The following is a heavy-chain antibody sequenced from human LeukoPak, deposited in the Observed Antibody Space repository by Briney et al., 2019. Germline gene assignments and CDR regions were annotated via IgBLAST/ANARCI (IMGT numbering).Heavy chain of an antibody. CDR2: IYYSGST. CDR1: GGSISSYY. J-gene: IGHJ3*02. D-gene: IGHD4-17*01. CDR3: ARDRGYGDYGDAFDI. Sequence: PSETLSLTCTVSGGSISSYYWSWIRQPPGKGLEWIGYIYYSGSTNYSPSLKSRVTISVDTSKNQFSLKLSSVTAADTAVYYCARDRGYGDYGDAFDIWGQGTMVTVSS. V-gene: IGHV4-59*01.